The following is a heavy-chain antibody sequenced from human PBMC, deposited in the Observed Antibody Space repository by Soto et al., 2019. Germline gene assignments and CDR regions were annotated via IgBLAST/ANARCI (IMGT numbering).Heavy chain of an antibody. CDR3: ARDGGRRQWLDNWFDP. CDR1: GGTFSSYT. CDR2: IIPILGIA. J-gene: IGHJ5*02. D-gene: IGHD6-19*01. Sequence: SVKVSCKASGGTFSSYTISWVRQAPGQGLEWMGRIIPILGIANYAQKFQGRVTITADKSTSTAYMELSSLRSEDTAVYYCARDGGRRQWLDNWFDPWGQGTLVTVSS. V-gene: IGHV1-69*04.